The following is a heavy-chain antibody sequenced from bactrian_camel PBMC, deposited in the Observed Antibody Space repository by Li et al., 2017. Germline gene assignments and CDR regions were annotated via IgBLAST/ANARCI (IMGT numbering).Heavy chain of an antibody. CDR1: GDTIGRYC. Sequence: HVQLVESGGGSVQVGVSLTLSCVASGDTIGRYCMGWFRQVAGKEREPVAIFDSDGSTRYADFVKGRFTVSQDNAKNTMYLQMNSLKPEDTAMYYCAATFSGYGCVGDGFREAAFGYWGQGTQVTVS. D-gene: IGHD5*01. J-gene: IGHJ6*01. CDR2: FDSDGST. CDR3: AATFSGYGCVGDGFREAAFGY. V-gene: IGHV3S55*01.